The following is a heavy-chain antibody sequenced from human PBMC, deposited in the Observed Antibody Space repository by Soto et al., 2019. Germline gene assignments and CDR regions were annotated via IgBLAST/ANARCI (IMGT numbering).Heavy chain of an antibody. Sequence: PGESLKISCAASGFTFSTYGMHWVRQAPGKGLEWVAVISYHGNDKYYAESVKGRFTISRDNFKNTLYLQMDSLRPEDTAVYYCAKDHLLTTVTTVGVWGQGALVTVSS. V-gene: IGHV3-30*18. CDR1: GFTFSTYG. CDR2: ISYHGNDK. D-gene: IGHD4-17*01. J-gene: IGHJ4*02. CDR3: AKDHLLTTVTTVGV.